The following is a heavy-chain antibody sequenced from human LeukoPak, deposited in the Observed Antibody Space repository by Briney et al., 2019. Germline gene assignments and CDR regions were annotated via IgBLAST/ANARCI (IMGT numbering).Heavy chain of an antibody. CDR1: GGSFRGYY. D-gene: IGHD2-15*01. Sequence: PSETLSLTCAVYGGSFRGYYWSWIRQPPGKGLEWIGEINHSGSTNYNPSLKSRVTISVDTSKNQFSLKLSSVTAADTAVYYCARGHRLPGRYWGQGTLVTVSS. V-gene: IGHV4-34*01. J-gene: IGHJ4*02. CDR3: ARGHRLPGRY. CDR2: INHSGST.